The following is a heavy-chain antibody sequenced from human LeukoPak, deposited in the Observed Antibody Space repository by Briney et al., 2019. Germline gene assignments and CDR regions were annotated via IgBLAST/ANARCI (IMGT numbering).Heavy chain of an antibody. D-gene: IGHD1-26*01. J-gene: IGHJ4*02. CDR2: INSDGSST. Sequence: GGSLRPSCAASGFTFSSYWMHWVRQAPGKGLVWVSRINSDGSSTSYADSVKGRFTISRDNAKNTLYLQMNSLRAEDTAVYYCARDQGAAEHFDYWGQGTLVTVSS. V-gene: IGHV3-74*01. CDR3: ARDQGAAEHFDY. CDR1: GFTFSSYW.